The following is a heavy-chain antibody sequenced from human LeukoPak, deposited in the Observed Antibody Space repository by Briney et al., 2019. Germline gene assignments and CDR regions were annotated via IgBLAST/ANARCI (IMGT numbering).Heavy chain of an antibody. V-gene: IGHV3-49*04. CDR2: IRSKSYSGTT. Sequence: GGSLRLSCTASGFAFGDFAMSWVRQAPGKGLEWVAFIRSKSYSGTTEHAASVKGRFTISRDDSKSIAYLQMNSLNTDDTAVYYCTRVIRLSCGRYYFDYWGQGTLVTVSS. J-gene: IGHJ4*02. D-gene: IGHD4/OR15-4a*01. CDR3: TRVIRLSCGRYYFDY. CDR1: GFAFGDFA.